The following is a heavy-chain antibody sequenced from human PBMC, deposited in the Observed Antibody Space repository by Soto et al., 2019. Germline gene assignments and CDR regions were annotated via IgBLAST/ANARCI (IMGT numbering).Heavy chain of an antibody. CDR3: ARGGGGGLFDP. J-gene: IGHJ5*02. V-gene: IGHV3-11*06. D-gene: IGHD2-21*01. CDR1: GFSISASH. CDR2: ISPRSTFR. Sequence: GGSQSLSCATSGFSISASHMSLIRQAPGKGLEWISYISPRSTFRDYADSLKGRFTISRDSVKNSVYLQMNNLTADDTGVYYCARGGGGGLFDPWGQGALVTVSS.